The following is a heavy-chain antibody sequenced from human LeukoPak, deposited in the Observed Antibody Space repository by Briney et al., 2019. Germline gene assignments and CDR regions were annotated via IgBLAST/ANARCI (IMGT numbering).Heavy chain of an antibody. CDR1: GYTFTGYY. Sequence: RASVKVSCKASGYTFTGYYMHWVRQAPGQGLEWMGWINPNSGGTNYAQKFQGRVTMTRDTSISTAYMELSRLRSDDTAVYYCARGRDYGDYYFDYWGQGTLVTVSS. CDR2: INPNSGGT. CDR3: ARGRDYGDYYFDY. J-gene: IGHJ4*02. V-gene: IGHV1-2*02. D-gene: IGHD4-17*01.